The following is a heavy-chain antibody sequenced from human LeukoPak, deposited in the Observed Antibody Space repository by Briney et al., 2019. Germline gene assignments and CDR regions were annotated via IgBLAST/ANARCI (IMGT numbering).Heavy chain of an antibody. J-gene: IGHJ4*02. CDR2: IIPIFGTA. CDR1: GGTFSSYA. CDR3: ARQLRYCSGGSCYSIARWPFFDY. V-gene: IGHV1-69*01. D-gene: IGHD2-15*01. Sequence: SVKVSCKASGGTFSSYAISWVRQAPGQGLEWMGGIIPIFGTANYAQKFQGRVTITADESTSTAYMELSSLRSEDTAVYYCARQLRYCSGGSCYSIARWPFFDYWGQGTLVTVSS.